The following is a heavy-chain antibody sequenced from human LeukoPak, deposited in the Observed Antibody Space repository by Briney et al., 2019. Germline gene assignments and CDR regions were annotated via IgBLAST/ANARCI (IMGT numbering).Heavy chain of an antibody. Sequence: GGSLRLSCAASGFTFSSYSMNWVCQAPGKGLEWVANIKEDGGEKYYVDSVKGRFTISRDNARHSLYLQMNSLRVEDTAVYYCARARFETTVTALIRKKDYYYYYMDVWGKGTTVTVSS. CDR3: ARARFETTVTALIRKKDYYYYYMDV. J-gene: IGHJ6*03. CDR2: IKEDGGEK. CDR1: GFTFSSYS. D-gene: IGHD4-17*01. V-gene: IGHV3-7*01.